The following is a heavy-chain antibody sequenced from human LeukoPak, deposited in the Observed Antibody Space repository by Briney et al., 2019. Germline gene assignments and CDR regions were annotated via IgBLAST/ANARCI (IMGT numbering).Heavy chain of an antibody. CDR3: ARGKLDTEAVAGTDDI. CDR2: INHSGST. Sequence: SETLSLTCAVYGGSFSGYYWSWIRQPPGKGLEWIGEINHSGSTNYNPSLKSRVTMSVDTSKNQFSLNLSSVTAADTAVYYCARGKLDTEAVAGTDDIWGQGTMVTVSS. D-gene: IGHD6-19*01. J-gene: IGHJ3*02. CDR1: GGSFSGYY. V-gene: IGHV4-34*01.